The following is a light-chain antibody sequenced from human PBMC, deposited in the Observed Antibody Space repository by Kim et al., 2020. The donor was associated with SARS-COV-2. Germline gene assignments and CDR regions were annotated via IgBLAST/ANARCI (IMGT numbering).Light chain of an antibody. CDR1: SSDIGGFDY. Sequence: GQSITISCTGTSSDIGGFDYVSWYQQRPGKAPKLLIYGVTHRPSGFPDRFSGSKSGNTASLTISGLQAEDEADYYCSSYTTIYSYVFGTGTKVTV. CDR2: GVT. V-gene: IGLV2-14*03. CDR3: SSYTTIYSYV. J-gene: IGLJ1*01.